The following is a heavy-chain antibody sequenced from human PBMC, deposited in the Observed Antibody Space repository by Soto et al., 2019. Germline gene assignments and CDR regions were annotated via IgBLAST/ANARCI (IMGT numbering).Heavy chain of an antibody. CDR3: ARGGWDTMVRAHAWVAP. CDR2: INHSGST. Sequence: QVQLQQWGAGLLKPSETLSLTCAVYGGSFSGYYWSWIRQPPGKGLEWIGEINHSGSTNYNPSLKSRVTISVDTSKTQFSLKLSSVTAADTAVYYCARGGWDTMVRAHAWVAPWGQGTLVTVSS. D-gene: IGHD3-10*01. J-gene: IGHJ5*02. V-gene: IGHV4-34*01. CDR1: GGSFSGYY.